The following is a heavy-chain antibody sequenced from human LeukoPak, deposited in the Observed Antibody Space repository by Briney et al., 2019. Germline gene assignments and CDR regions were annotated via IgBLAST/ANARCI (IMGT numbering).Heavy chain of an antibody. CDR1: GFTFSSYA. CDR3: AKVRSMSYYDSSGYYPFDY. D-gene: IGHD3-22*01. V-gene: IGHV3-23*01. Sequence: PGGSLRLSFAASGFTFSSYAMGWFRQAPGKGLGWVSAISGSGGSTYYADSVKGRFTISRDNSKNTLYLQMNSLRAEDTAVYYCAKVRSMSYYDSSGYYPFDYWGQGTLVTVSS. CDR2: ISGSGGST. J-gene: IGHJ4*02.